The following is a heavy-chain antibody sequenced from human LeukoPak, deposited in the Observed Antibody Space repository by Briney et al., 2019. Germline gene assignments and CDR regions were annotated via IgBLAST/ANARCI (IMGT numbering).Heavy chain of an antibody. J-gene: IGHJ4*02. CDR2: IWYDGSNK. D-gene: IGHD6-19*01. V-gene: IGHV3-33*01. CDR1: GFTFSTYG. Sequence: GGSLRLSCAASGFTFSTYGLHWVCQAPGKGLEWVALIWYDGSNKYYADSVKGRFTISRDNSKNTLYLQMNSLRAEDTAVYYCAREKQKYSSGWYCLDYWGQGTLVTVSS. CDR3: AREKQKYSSGWYCLDY.